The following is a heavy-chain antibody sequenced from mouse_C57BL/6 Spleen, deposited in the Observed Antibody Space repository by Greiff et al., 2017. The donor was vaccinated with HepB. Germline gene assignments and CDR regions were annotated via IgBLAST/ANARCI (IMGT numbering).Heavy chain of an antibody. V-gene: IGHV1-76*01. Sequence: VQLQQSGAELVRPGASVKLSCKASGYTFTDYYINWVKQRPGQGLEWIARIYPGSGNTYYNEKFKGKATLTAEKSSSTAYMQLSSLTSEDSAVYFWARPYYDYDAWFAYWGQGTLVTVSA. J-gene: IGHJ3*01. CDR1: GYTFTDYY. CDR2: IYPGSGNT. D-gene: IGHD2-4*01. CDR3: ARPYYDYDAWFAY.